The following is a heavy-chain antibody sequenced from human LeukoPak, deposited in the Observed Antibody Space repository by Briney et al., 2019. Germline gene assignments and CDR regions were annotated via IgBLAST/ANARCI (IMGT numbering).Heavy chain of an antibody. J-gene: IGHJ3*01. Sequence: PSETLSLTCTVSGYFSTAYYCGWIRQPPGKGLEWMASIRPDGHTYTNSSLRHQLTISADMSRNEFSLKLNSLTAADTAVYYCARQVATKGEWAFDVWGQGTVVTVSS. CDR1: GYFSTAYY. CDR2: IRPDGHT. D-gene: IGHD5-12*01. CDR3: ARQVATKGEWAFDV. V-gene: IGHV4-38-2*02.